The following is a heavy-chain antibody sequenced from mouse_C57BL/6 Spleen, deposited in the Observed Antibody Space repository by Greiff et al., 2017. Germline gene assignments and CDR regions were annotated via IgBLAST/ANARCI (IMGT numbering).Heavy chain of an antibody. Sequence: VQLQQSGAELMKPGASVKLSCKAPGYTFTGSWIEWVKQRPGHGLEWIGEILPRSGSTNYNEKFKGKATFTADTSSNTAYMQLSSLTTEDATIYYCARELRSFYTMDYWGQGTSVTVSS. D-gene: IGHD1-1*01. CDR3: ARELRSFYTMDY. CDR1: GYTFTGSW. CDR2: ILPRSGST. J-gene: IGHJ4*01. V-gene: IGHV1-9*01.